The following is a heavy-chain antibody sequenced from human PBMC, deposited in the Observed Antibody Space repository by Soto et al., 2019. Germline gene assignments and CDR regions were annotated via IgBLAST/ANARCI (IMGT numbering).Heavy chain of an antibody. V-gene: IGHV3-11*01. J-gene: IGHJ4*02. CDR3: AREDGGYYDFWSGYNSVPENYIAY. CDR2: ISSSGSTI. D-gene: IGHD3-3*01. CDR1: GFTFSDYY. Sequence: PGGSLRLSCAASGFTFSDYYMSWIRQAPGKGLEWVSYISSSGSTIYYADSVKGRFTISRDNAKNSLYLQMNSLKAEDTAVYYCAREDGGYYDFWSGYNSVPENYIAYWGKGSLVTVSS.